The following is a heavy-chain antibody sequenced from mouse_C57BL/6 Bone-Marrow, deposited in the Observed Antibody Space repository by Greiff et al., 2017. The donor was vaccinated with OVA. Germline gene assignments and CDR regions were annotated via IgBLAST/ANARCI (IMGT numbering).Heavy chain of an antibody. CDR1: GFTFSDYG. CDR3: ARNYCGYDETWFAY. Sequence: EVQLVESGGGLVKPGGSLKLSCAASGFTFSDYGMHWVRQAPEKGLEWVAYIGGGSSTIYYADTVKGRFTISRDNAKNTLFLQMTSLRSEDTAMYYVARNYCGYDETWFAYWGQGTLVTVSA. D-gene: IGHD2-2*01. J-gene: IGHJ3*01. CDR2: IGGGSSTI. V-gene: IGHV5-17*01.